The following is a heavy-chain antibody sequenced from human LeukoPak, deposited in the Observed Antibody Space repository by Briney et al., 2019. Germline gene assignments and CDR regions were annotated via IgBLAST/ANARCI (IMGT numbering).Heavy chain of an antibody. Sequence: SETLSLTCTVSGGSISRSSYYWGWIRQPPGKGLEWIANIYYSGSTYYNPSLKSRVTISVDTSKNQFSLKLSSVTAADTAVYYCARSSLTYYYDSSGYYYVSDYFDYWGQGTLVIVSS. J-gene: IGHJ4*02. CDR3: ARSSLTYYYDSSGYYYVSDYFDY. V-gene: IGHV4-39*01. CDR1: GGSISRSSYY. D-gene: IGHD3-22*01. CDR2: IYYSGST.